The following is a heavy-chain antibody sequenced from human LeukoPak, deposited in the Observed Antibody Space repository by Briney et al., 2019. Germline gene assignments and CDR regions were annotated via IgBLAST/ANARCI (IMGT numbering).Heavy chain of an antibody. J-gene: IGHJ2*01. CDR1: GFTFSSYG. CDR3: AREDYNDSGWYFDL. CDR2: ISYDGSNK. V-gene: IGHV3-30*03. Sequence: GRSLRLSCAASGFTFSSYGMHWVRQAPGKGLEWVAVISYDGSNKYYADSVKGRFTISRDNSKNTLYLQMNSLRAEDTAVYYCAREDYNDSGWYFDLWGRGTLVTVSS. D-gene: IGHD4-17*01.